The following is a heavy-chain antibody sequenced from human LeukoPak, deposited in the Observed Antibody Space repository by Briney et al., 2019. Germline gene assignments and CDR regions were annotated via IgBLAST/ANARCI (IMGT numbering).Heavy chain of an antibody. CDR2: INHSGST. J-gene: IGHJ4*02. CDR1: GGPFSGYY. Sequence: SETLSLPCAVYGGPFSGYYWSWLRQPPGKGLEWIGEINHSGSTNYNPSLKSRVTISVDTSKNQFSLKLSSVTAADTAVYYCSRGRSLWFGELCYFDYWGQGTLVTVSS. D-gene: IGHD3-10*01. CDR3: SRGRSLWFGELCYFDY. V-gene: IGHV4-34*01.